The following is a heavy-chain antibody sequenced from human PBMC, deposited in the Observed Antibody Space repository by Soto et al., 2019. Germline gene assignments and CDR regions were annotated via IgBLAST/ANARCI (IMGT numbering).Heavy chain of an antibody. Sequence: GGSLRLSCAASGFTFSSYDMHWVRQATGKGLEWVCAMGTAGDTYYPSSVKGRFTISRENAKNTLYLQMNSLRAGDTAVYYYARVNVEMATNGDFDYWGQGTLVTVSS. CDR1: GFTFSSYD. CDR3: ARVNVEMATNGDFDY. D-gene: IGHD7-27*01. J-gene: IGHJ4*02. CDR2: MGTAGDT. V-gene: IGHV3-13*01.